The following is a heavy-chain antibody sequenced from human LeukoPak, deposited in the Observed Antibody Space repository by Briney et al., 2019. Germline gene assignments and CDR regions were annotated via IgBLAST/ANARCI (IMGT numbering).Heavy chain of an antibody. CDR1: GFTFNNAW. D-gene: IGHD3-10*01. CDR3: TTEPVTYYFASGTYYTRKETDY. Sequence: PGGSLRLSCAASGFTFNNAWMSWVRQAPGRGLEWVGRIKSKTDGGTTDYAAPVKGRFTISRDDSINTLYLQMNSLKTEDTAVYYCTTEPVTYYFASGTYYTRKETDYWGQGTLVTVSS. V-gene: IGHV3-15*01. CDR2: IKSKTDGGTT. J-gene: IGHJ4*02.